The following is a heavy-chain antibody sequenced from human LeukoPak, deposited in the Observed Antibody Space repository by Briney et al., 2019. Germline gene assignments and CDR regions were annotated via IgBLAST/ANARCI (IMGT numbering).Heavy chain of an antibody. Sequence: SETLSLTCTVSGGSISGCYWGWIRQPPGKGLEWIGSIYYSGTPYYNPSLETRLTISVDTSKSHFSLKLSSVTAADTAVYYCARRGVAAAATNFDYWGQGTLVTVSS. J-gene: IGHJ4*02. CDR1: GGSISGCY. D-gene: IGHD3-10*01. V-gene: IGHV4-39*02. CDR2: IYYSGTP. CDR3: ARRGVAAAATNFDY.